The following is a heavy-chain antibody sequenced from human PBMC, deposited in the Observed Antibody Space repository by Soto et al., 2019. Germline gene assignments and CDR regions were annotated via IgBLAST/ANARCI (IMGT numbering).Heavy chain of an antibody. CDR3: ARSEMTYNWND. CDR1: GFTFRGDA. J-gene: IGHJ4*02. CDR2: ISGSGEMT. Sequence: EVQLLESGGDLVQPGGSLRLACAASGFTFRGDAMSWVRQAPGKGLEWVSSISGSGEMTHYAESVKGRFTISRDNSKSTLYLQMESLRAEDTALYYCARSEMTYNWNDWGQGTLVTVSS. V-gene: IGHV3-23*01. D-gene: IGHD1-1*01.